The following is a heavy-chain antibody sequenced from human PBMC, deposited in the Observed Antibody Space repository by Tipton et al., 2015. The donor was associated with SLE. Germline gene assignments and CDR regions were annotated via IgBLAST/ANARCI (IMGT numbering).Heavy chain of an antibody. CDR2: IYTSGST. J-gene: IGHJ3*02. CDR1: GGSISSHY. CDR3: ARGIRIVGATHDAFDI. D-gene: IGHD1-26*01. V-gene: IGHV4-4*08. Sequence: TLSLTCTVSGGSISSHYWSWFRQPPGKGLEWIGYIYTSGSTNHNPSLKSRVTISVDTSKNPFSLKLSSVTAADTAVYYCARGIRIVGATHDAFDIWGQGTMVTVSS.